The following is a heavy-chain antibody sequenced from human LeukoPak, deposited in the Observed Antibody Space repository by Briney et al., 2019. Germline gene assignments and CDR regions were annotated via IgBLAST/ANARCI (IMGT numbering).Heavy chain of an antibody. CDR3: AKKYSTGLDP. CDR2: ISGSGGST. CDR1: GFTFSSYA. Sequence: GGSLRLSCAASGFTFSSYAMSWVRQAPGKGLEWVSDISGSGGSTYYADSVKGRFTISRDNSKNTLYPQMNGLRAEDTAVYYCAKKYSTGLDPWGQGTLVTVSS. J-gene: IGHJ5*02. D-gene: IGHD2/OR15-2a*01. V-gene: IGHV3-23*01.